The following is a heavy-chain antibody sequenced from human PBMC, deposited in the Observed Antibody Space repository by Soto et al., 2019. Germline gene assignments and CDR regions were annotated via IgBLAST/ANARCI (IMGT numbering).Heavy chain of an antibody. V-gene: IGHV6-1*01. CDR2: TYYRSKWFN. Sequence: SQTLSLTCVISGDSVSSNSAAWNWIRQSPSRGLEWLGRTYYRSKWFNHYAVSVRSRITINPDTSKNQMSLQLNSVTPADTAVYYCARVHGYGDYWTDWYFDLWGRGTLVTVSS. D-gene: IGHD4-17*01. CDR1: GDSVSSNSAA. CDR3: ARVHGYGDYWTDWYFDL. J-gene: IGHJ2*01.